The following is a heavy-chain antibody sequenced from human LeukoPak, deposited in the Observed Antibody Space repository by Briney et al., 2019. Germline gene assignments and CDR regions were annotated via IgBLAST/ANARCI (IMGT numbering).Heavy chain of an antibody. D-gene: IGHD3-22*01. CDR1: GYSISSGYY. J-gene: IGHJ4*02. V-gene: IGHV4-38-2*02. Sequence: PSETLSLTCTVSGYSISSGYYWGWIRQPPGKGLEWIGSIYHSGSTYYNPSLKSRVTISVDTSKNQFSPKLSSVTAADTAVYYCARYDNRDYYFDFWGQGTLVTVSS. CDR3: ARYDNRDYYFDF. CDR2: IYHSGST.